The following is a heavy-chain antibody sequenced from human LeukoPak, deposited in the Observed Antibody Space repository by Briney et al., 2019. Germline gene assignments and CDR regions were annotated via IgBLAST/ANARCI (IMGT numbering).Heavy chain of an antibody. CDR2: IYHSGST. V-gene: IGHV4-30-2*01. CDR3: ARHRSVVVPAAIAY. J-gene: IGHJ4*02. D-gene: IGHD2-2*01. Sequence: SETLSLTCTVSGGSISSGGYYWSWIRQPPGKGLEWIGYIYHSGSTYYNPSLKSRVTISVDTSKNHFSLKLSSVTAADTAVYYCARHRSVVVPAAIAYWGQGTLVTVSS. CDR1: GGSISSGGYY.